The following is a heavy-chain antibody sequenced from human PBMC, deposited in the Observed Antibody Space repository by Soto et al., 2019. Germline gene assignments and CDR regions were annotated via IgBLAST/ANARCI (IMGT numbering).Heavy chain of an antibody. V-gene: IGHV5-10-1*01. CDR3: AISDIVVVVSATGALVI. CDR2: IDPSDSYT. J-gene: IGHJ3*02. D-gene: IGHD2-15*01. CDR1: GSSFTSYW. Sequence: PGESQKISCKGSGSSFTSYWISLVRQMPGKGLEWMGRIDPSDSYTNYSPSFQGHLTISAEKSISTAYLQWRSLNASDSDRYFCAISDIVVVVSATGALVIWGQGTMVTVSS.